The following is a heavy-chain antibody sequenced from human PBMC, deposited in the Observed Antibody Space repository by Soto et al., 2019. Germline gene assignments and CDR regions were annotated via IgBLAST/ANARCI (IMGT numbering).Heavy chain of an antibody. Sequence: GGSLRFSCAASGFTFSSYAMSWVRQAPGKGLEWVSAISGSGGSTYYADSVKGRFTISRDNSKNTLYLQMNSLRAEDTAVYYCAKDEVPLSAFDIWGQGTMVTVSS. CDR3: AKDEVPLSAFDI. CDR1: GFTFSSYA. D-gene: IGHD1-1*01. CDR2: ISGSGGST. V-gene: IGHV3-23*01. J-gene: IGHJ3*02.